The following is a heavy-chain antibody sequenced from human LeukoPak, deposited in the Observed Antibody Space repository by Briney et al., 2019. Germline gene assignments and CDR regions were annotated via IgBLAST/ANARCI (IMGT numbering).Heavy chain of an antibody. CDR1: GGSLSSSSYY. V-gene: IGHV4-39*01. J-gene: IGHJ3*02. CDR3: ARESSGYFVAFDI. D-gene: IGHD3-22*01. CDR2: IYYSGSP. Sequence: SETLSLTCAVSGGSLSSSSYYWGWIRQPPGKGLEWIGTIYYSGSPHYNPSLKSRVTISVDMSKNQSSLKLSSVTATDTAVYYCARESSGYFVAFDIWGQGTMVTVSS.